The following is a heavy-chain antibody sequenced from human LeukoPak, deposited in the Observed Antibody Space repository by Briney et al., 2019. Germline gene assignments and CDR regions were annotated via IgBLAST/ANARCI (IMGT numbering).Heavy chain of an antibody. J-gene: IGHJ4*02. D-gene: IGHD3-22*01. CDR3: TTDLVGYYDSSGYYGYYFDY. Sequence: GGSLRLSCAASGFTFNNAWMSWVRQAPGKGLEWVGRIKSKTDGGTTDYAAPVKGRFTISRDDSKNTLYLQMNSLKTEDTAVYYCTTDLVGYYDSSGYYGYYFDYWGQGTLVTVSS. CDR2: IKSKTDGGTT. V-gene: IGHV3-15*01. CDR1: GFTFNNAW.